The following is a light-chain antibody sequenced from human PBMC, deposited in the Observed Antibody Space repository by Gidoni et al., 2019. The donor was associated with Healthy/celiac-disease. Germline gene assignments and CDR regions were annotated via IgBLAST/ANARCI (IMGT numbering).Light chain of an antibody. V-gene: IGKV3-15*01. CDR1: QSVSIN. J-gene: IGKJ1*01. CDR3: QQYNNWPRT. Sequence: EIVMTQSPATLSVSPGERATLPCRASQSVSINLAWYQQKPGQAPRLLIYGASTRATGIPARFSGSGSGTEFTLTISSLQSEDFALYYCQQYNNWPRTFGQGTKVEIK. CDR2: GAS.